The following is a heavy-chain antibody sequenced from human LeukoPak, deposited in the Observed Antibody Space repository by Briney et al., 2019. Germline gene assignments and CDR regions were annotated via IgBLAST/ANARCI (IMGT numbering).Heavy chain of an antibody. CDR2: INHSGST. CDR3: ARGPSIRYYDGSGYYYFDY. J-gene: IGHJ4*02. Sequence: SETLSLTCAVYGGFFSDYYWTWIRQPPGKGLEWIGEINHSGSTNYNPSLKSRVSISVETSKNQFSLNLDSVTAADTAVYYCARGPSIRYYDGSGYYYFDYWGQGTLVTAST. V-gene: IGHV4-34*01. CDR1: GGFFSDYY. D-gene: IGHD3-22*01.